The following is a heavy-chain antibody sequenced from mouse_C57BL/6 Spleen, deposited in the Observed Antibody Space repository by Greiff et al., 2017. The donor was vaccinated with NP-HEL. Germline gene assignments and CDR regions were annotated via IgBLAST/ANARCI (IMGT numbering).Heavy chain of an antibody. CDR2: IDPSDSYT. V-gene: IGHV1-69*01. CDR1: GYTFTSYW. Sequence: QVQLQQSGAELVMPGASVKLSCKASGYTFTSYWMHWVKQRPGQGLEWIGEIDPSDSYTNYNQKFKGKSTLTVDKSSSTAYMQLSSLTSEDSAVYYCARIGMGSAYWDQGTLVTVSA. CDR3: ARIGMGSAY. J-gene: IGHJ3*01.